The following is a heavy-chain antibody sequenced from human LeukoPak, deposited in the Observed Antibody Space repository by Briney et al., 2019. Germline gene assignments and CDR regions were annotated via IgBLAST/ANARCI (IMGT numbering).Heavy chain of an antibody. CDR2: IYYSGTT. J-gene: IGHJ5*02. V-gene: IGHV4-59*01. CDR3: ARDRAMPTAPGYWFDP. Sequence: SETLSLTCTVSGDSITTYFWSWIRQPPGKGLEWIGYIYYSGTTNYYPSLKSRVTISVDTSKSQVSLKLSSVTAADTAVYYCARDRAMPTAPGYWFDPWGQGTLVTVSS. D-gene: IGHD2-2*01. CDR1: GDSITTYF.